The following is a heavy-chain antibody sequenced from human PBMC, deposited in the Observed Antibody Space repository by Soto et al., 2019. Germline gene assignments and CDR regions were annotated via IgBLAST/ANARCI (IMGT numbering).Heavy chain of an antibody. V-gene: IGHV4-34*01. CDR2: INHSGST. CDR3: ARGLLAARSLSY. J-gene: IGHJ4*02. D-gene: IGHD6-6*01. Sequence: PSETLSLTCAVYGGSFSGYYWSWIRQPPGKGLEWIGEINHSGSTNYNPSLKSRVTISVDTSKNQFSLKLSSVTAADTAVYYCARGLLAARSLSYWGQGTLVTVSS. CDR1: GGSFSGYY.